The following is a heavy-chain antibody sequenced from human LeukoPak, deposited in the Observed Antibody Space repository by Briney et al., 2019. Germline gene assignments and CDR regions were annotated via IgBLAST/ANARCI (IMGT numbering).Heavy chain of an antibody. J-gene: IGHJ4*02. CDR2: VSGSGDGT. CDR3: AKDSCSTTSCYAGTDY. V-gene: IGHV3-23*01. Sequence: PGGSLRLSCAASGFTFNNYAMSWVRQAPGKGLEWVSVVSGSGDGTYYADSVKGRFTISRDNSKSTLYLQMNSLRGEDTAVYYCAKDSCSTTSCYAGTDYWGQGTLVTVSS. D-gene: IGHD2-2*01. CDR1: GFTFNNYA.